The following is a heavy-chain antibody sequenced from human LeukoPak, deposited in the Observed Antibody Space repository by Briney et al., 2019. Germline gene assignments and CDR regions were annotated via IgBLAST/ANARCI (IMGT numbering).Heavy chain of an antibody. J-gene: IGHJ4*02. Sequence: PGASLRLSCAASGFIFSNYAMSWVRQAPGKGLEWVSAIGGRDSGTYYADSVRGRFTVSRDDPKNTLYLQVNTLRAEDTAVYYCAKWGDYDILTGYYDSDYWGQGTLVTVSS. CDR3: AKWGDYDILTGYYDSDY. D-gene: IGHD3-9*01. CDR2: IGGRDSGT. CDR1: GFIFSNYA. V-gene: IGHV3-23*01.